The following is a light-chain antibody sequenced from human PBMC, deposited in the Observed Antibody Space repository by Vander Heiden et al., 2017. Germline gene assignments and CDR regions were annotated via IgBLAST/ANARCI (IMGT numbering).Light chain of an antibody. CDR3: QQYDNLP. CDR1: QDISNY. V-gene: IGKV1-33*01. Sequence: DIHMTQSPSSLSASVGDRVTITCQASQDISNYLNWYQQKPGKAPKLLIYDASNLETGVPSRFSGSGSGTDFTFTISSLQPEDIATYYCQQYDNLPLGQGTRLEIK. CDR2: DAS. J-gene: IGKJ5*01.